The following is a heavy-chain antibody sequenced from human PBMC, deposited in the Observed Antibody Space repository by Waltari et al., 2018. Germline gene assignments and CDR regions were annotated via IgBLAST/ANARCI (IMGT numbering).Heavy chain of an antibody. CDR2: IYTSGST. V-gene: IGHV4-61*09. D-gene: IGHD5-12*01. CDR3: AGRGYSGYDYGFDP. J-gene: IGHJ5*02. Sequence: QVQLQESGPGLVKPSQTLSLTCTVSGGSLSSGSYYWSWIRQPAGTGLEWIGYIYTSGSTNYNPSLKSRVTISVDTSKNQFSLKLSSVTAADTAVYYCAGRGYSGYDYGFDPWGQGTLVTVSS. CDR1: GGSLSSGSYY.